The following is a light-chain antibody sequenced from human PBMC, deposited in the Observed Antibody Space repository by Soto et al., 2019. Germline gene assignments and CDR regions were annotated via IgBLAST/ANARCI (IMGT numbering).Light chain of an antibody. V-gene: IGKV3-15*01. J-gene: IGKJ2*01. Sequence: EIVMTQSPATLSVSPGERATLSCRASQSVSSNLAWYQQKPGQAPRLLIYGASTRATGSPARFSGSGSGTEFTLTIRSLQSEDFAVYYCQQYENWPPYTFGQGTKLEIK. CDR1: QSVSSN. CDR3: QQYENWPPYT. CDR2: GAS.